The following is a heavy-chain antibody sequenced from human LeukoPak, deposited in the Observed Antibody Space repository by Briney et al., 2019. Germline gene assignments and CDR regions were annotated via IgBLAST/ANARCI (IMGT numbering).Heavy chain of an antibody. D-gene: IGHD3-3*01. V-gene: IGHV4-31*03. Sequence: PSETLSFTCTVSGGSISSGGYYWSWIRQHPGKGLEWIGYIYYSGSTYYNPSLKSRVTISVDTSKNQFSLKLSSVTAADTAVYYCARDLAYYDFWSSSYPGYYFDYWGQGTLVTVSS. CDR3: ARDLAYYDFWSSSYPGYYFDY. CDR1: GGSISSGGYY. J-gene: IGHJ4*02. CDR2: IYYSGST.